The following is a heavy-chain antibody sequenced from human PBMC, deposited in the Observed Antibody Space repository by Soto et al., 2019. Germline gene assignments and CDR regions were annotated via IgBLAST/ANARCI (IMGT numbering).Heavy chain of an antibody. Sequence: QLQLQESGPGLVKPSETLSLTCTVSGGSISSSSYYWGWIRQPPGKGLEWIGSIYYSGSTYYNPSLKSRVTISVDTSKNQFSLKLSSVTAADTAVYYCARHTIGGPSGERLSFDYWGPGNLVTGSS. V-gene: IGHV4-39*01. CDR1: GGSISSSSYY. CDR2: IYYSGST. J-gene: IGHJ4*02. D-gene: IGHD3-16*01. CDR3: ARHTIGGPSGERLSFDY.